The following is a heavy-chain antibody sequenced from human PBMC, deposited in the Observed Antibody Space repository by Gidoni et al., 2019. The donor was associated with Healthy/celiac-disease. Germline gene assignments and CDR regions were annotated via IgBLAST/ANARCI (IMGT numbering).Heavy chain of an antibody. CDR1: GYTFTGYY. CDR2: INPNSGGT. D-gene: IGHD7-27*01. J-gene: IGHJ4*02. CDR3: ARRTGDSEGDY. V-gene: IGHV1-2*02. Sequence: QVQLVQSGAEVKKPGASVKVPCKASGYTFTGYYMHWVRQAPGQGLEWMGWINPNSGGTNDAQKFQGRVTMTRDTSISTAYMELSRLRSDDTAVYYCARRTGDSEGDYWGQGTLVTVSS.